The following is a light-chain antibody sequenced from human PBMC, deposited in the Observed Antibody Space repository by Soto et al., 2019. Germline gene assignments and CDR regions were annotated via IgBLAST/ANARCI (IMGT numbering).Light chain of an antibody. CDR3: QPANSFPHT. Sequence: DIQMTQSPSSVSASVGDRVTITCRASQGISSWLAWYQQKPGKAPKLLIYAASSLQSGVPSRFTGTGSVTDFTLTVSSLLPEDCASSYCQPANSFPHTFGPGTKVDIK. CDR2: AAS. J-gene: IGKJ3*01. V-gene: IGKV1D-12*01. CDR1: QGISSW.